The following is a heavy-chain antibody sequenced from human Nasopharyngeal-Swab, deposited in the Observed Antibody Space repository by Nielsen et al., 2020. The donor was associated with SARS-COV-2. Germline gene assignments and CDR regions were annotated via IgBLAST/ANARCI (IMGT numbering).Heavy chain of an antibody. Sequence: GESLKISCAASGFTVSSNYMSWVRQAPGKGLEWVSVIYSGGSTYYADSVKGRCTISRDNSKNTLYLQMNSLRAEDTAVYYCANLAAAGGIDAFDIWGQGTMGTVSS. J-gene: IGHJ3*02. D-gene: IGHD6-13*01. CDR2: IYSGGST. CDR3: ANLAAAGGIDAFDI. V-gene: IGHV3-53*01. CDR1: GFTVSSNY.